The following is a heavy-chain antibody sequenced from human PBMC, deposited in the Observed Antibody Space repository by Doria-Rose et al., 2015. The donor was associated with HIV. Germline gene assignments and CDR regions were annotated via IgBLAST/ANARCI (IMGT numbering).Heavy chain of an antibody. CDR2: IFSDDEG. J-gene: IGHJ4*02. D-gene: IGHD6-13*01. V-gene: IGHV2-26*01. Sequence: QVTLKESGPVLVKPAETLTLTCTVSGVSLSSPGMGVSWIRQPPGKALEWLANIFSDDEGSYKASLKSSLTITRGTSKSQVVLTMTDMDPVDTATYYCARIKSSRWYHKSYFDFWGQGTLVIVSA. CDR1: GVSLSSPGMG. CDR3: ARIKSSRWYHKSYFDF.